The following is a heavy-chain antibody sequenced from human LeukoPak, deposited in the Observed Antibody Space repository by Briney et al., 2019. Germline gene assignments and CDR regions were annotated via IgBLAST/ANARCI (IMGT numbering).Heavy chain of an antibody. Sequence: GGSLRLSCAASGFTFRMHGMNWVRQAPGKGLEWVSGINSSGDKTYYADSVKGRFTISRDNSKNTVYLQMNSLRAEDTALYFCARDLGWIQFGDWGQGTLVTVSS. D-gene: IGHD5-18*01. J-gene: IGHJ4*02. CDR1: GFTFRMHG. CDR3: ARDLGWIQFGD. CDR2: INSSGDKT. V-gene: IGHV3-23*01.